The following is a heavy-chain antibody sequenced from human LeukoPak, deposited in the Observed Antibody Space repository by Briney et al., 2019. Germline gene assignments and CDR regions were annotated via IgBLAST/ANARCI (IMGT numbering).Heavy chain of an antibody. CDR1: GFTFSSYA. CDR3: AKDRRDIVVVPAAIGLFDY. V-gene: IGHV3-23*01. J-gene: IGHJ4*02. D-gene: IGHD2-2*02. CDR2: ISGSGGST. Sequence: GGSLRLSCAASGFTFSSYAMSWVRQAPGEGLEWVSAISGSGGSTYYADSVKGRFTISRDNSKSTLYLQMNSLRAEDTAVYYCAKDRRDIVVVPAAIGLFDYWGQGTLVTVSS.